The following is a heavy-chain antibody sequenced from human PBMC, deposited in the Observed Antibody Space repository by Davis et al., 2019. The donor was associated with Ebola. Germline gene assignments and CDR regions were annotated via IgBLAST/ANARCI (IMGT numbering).Heavy chain of an antibody. D-gene: IGHD6-6*01. CDR1: GGSISSGTYY. V-gene: IGHV4-39*07. J-gene: IGHJ2*01. CDR3: ARLSELFSSSSGALFFDL. Sequence: GSLRLSCSVSGGSISSGTYYWGWVRQPPGTGLEWIGAIYYNGRTYYSSSLEGRVTIFLDTSKNQFSLKLRSVTAAETAVYFCARLSELFSSSSGALFFDLWGRGTLVSVSS. CDR2: IYYNGRT.